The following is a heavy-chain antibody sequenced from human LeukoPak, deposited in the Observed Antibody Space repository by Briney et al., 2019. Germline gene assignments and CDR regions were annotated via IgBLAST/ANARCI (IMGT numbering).Heavy chain of an antibody. J-gene: IGHJ6*03. Sequence: PSETLSLTCAVYGGSFSGYYWSWIRQPPGKGLEWIGEINHSGSTNYNPSLKSRVTISVDTSKNQFSLKLSSVTAADTAVYYCARESFPPSSSRYYYYYYMDVWGQGTMVTVSS. CDR1: GGSFSGYY. V-gene: IGHV4-34*01. D-gene: IGHD6-6*01. CDR2: INHSGST. CDR3: ARESFPPSSSRYYYYYYMDV.